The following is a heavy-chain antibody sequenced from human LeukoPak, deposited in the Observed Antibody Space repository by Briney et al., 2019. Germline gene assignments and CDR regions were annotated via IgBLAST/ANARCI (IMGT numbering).Heavy chain of an antibody. Sequence: PGGSLRLSCAASGFTSSSYAMGWVRQAPGKGLEWVSAISGSGGSTYYADSVKGRFTISRDNSKNTLYLQMNSLRAEDTAVYYCAKDAAIVVVTAIHYYYYGMDVWGQGTTVTVSS. CDR1: GFTSSSYA. D-gene: IGHD2-21*02. CDR3: AKDAAIVVVTAIHYYYYGMDV. CDR2: ISGSGGST. V-gene: IGHV3-23*01. J-gene: IGHJ6*02.